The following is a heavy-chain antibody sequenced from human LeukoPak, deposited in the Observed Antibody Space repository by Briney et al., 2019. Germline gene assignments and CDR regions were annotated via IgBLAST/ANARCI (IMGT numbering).Heavy chain of an antibody. Sequence: ASVKVSCKASGYTFTGYYMHWVRQAPGQGLEWMGRINPNSGGTSYAQKFQGRVTMTRDTSISTAYMELSRLRSDDTAVYYCASPNWNDGSSPWGQGTLVTVSS. D-gene: IGHD1-1*01. CDR3: ASPNWNDGSSP. V-gene: IGHV1-2*06. CDR2: INPNSGGT. J-gene: IGHJ5*02. CDR1: GYTFTGYY.